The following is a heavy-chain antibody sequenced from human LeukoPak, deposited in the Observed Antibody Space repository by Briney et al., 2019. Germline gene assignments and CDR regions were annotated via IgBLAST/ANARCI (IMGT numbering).Heavy chain of an antibody. CDR3: TKEVGISPWYDAVDI. D-gene: IGHD6-13*01. Sequence: VGSLRLSCAASGFTFSSYWMHWVRQAPGKGLVWVSRINSDGSSTSYADSVKGRFTISRDNAKNTLYLQMNSLRAEDTAVYYCTKEVGISPWYDAVDIWGQGTMVTVSS. J-gene: IGHJ3*02. CDR2: INSDGSST. CDR1: GFTFSSYW. V-gene: IGHV3-74*01.